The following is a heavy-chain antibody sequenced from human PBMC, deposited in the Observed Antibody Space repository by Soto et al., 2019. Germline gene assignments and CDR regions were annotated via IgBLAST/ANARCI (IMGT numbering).Heavy chain of an antibody. J-gene: IGHJ4*02. CDR3: ARDRDGDYFGGFGY. CDR2: ISSSSSYI. V-gene: IGHV3-21*01. CDR1: GFTFSSYS. D-gene: IGHD4-17*01. Sequence: GGSLRLSCAASGFTFSSYSMNWVRQAPGKGLEWVSSISSSSSYIYYADSVKGRFTISRDKAKNSLYLQMNSLRAEDTAVYYCARDRDGDYFGGFGYWGQGTLVTVSS.